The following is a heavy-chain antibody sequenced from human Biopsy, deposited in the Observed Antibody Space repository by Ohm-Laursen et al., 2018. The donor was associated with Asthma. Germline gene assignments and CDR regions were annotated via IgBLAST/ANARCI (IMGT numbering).Heavy chain of an antibody. D-gene: IGHD4-17*01. V-gene: IGHV3-30*18. CDR2: ISYDGSKK. J-gene: IGHJ4*02. CDR1: KFSFSNFG. CDR3: AKDAHDYVSLIVSPQKNGIES. Sequence: SLRLSCAAFKFSFSNFGMHWVRQAPGKGLEWVAFISYDGSKKFITDSMKGRLSISRDNSKNTLFLQMGRLRPDDTALYYCAKDAHDYVSLIVSPQKNGIESWGQGTLVTVSS.